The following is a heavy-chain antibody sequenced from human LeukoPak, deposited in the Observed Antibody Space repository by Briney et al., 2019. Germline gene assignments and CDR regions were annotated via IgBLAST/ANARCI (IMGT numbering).Heavy chain of an antibody. CDR2: ISSSSSYI. V-gene: IGHV3-21*01. D-gene: IGHD3-22*01. CDR3: AREAYYYDSSGYSPDAFDI. CDR1: GFTFSSYS. Sequence: PGGSLRLSCAASGFTFSSYSMNWVRQAPGKGLEWVSSISSSSSYIYYADSVKGRFTISRDNAKNSLYLQMNSLRAEDTAVYYCAREAYYYDSSGYSPDAFDIWGQGTMVTVSS. J-gene: IGHJ3*02.